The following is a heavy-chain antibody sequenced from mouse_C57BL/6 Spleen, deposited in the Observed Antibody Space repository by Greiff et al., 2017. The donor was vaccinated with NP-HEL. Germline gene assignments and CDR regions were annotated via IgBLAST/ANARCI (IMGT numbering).Heavy chain of an antibody. CDR2: INPNYGTT. D-gene: IGHD2-4*01. Sequence: VQLKQSGPELVKPGASVKISCKASGYSFTDYNMNWVKQSNGKSLEWIGVINPNYGTTSYNQKFKGKATLTVDQSSSTAYMQLNSLTSEDSAVYYCARQGEYDYDVSWFAYWGQGTLVTVSA. J-gene: IGHJ3*01. CDR3: ARQGEYDYDVSWFAY. CDR1: GYSFTDYN. V-gene: IGHV1-39*01.